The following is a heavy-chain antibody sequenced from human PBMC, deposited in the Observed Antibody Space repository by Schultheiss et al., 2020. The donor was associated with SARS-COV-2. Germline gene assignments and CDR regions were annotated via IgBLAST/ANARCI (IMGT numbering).Heavy chain of an antibody. Sequence: GGSLRLSCATSGFTFSSFAMTWVRQAPGKGLEWISYINEGGDVIFYADSIKGRFTISRDTAKSSLFLQMSSLRGDDTAVYYCARGRYGDRGSLDYWGPGTQVTVSS. D-gene: IGHD4-17*01. CDR1: GFTFSSFA. CDR3: ARGRYGDRGSLDY. V-gene: IGHV3-48*03. J-gene: IGHJ4*02. CDR2: INEGGDVI.